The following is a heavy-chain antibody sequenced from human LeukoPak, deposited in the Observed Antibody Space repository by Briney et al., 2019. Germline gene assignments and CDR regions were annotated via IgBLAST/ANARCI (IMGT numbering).Heavy chain of an antibody. CDR1: GGSISSGDYY. J-gene: IGHJ4*02. V-gene: IGHV4-30-4*01. Sequence: SETLSLTCTVSGGSISSGDYYWSWIRQPPGKGLEWIGYIYYSGSTYYNPSLKSRVTISVDTSKNQFSLKLSSVTAADTAVYYCARAQLRGYYYDSSPRVEFDYWGQGTLVTVSS. CDR2: IYYSGST. D-gene: IGHD3-22*01. CDR3: ARAQLRGYYYDSSPRVEFDY.